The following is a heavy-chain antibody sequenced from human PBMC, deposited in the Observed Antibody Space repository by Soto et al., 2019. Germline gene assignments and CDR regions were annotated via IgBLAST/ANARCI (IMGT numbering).Heavy chain of an antibody. Sequence: PGGSLRLSCAASGFTFSAHYMDWVRQAPGKGLEWVARTRNKANSYTTEYAASVKGRFTISRDDSKNSLCLQMNSLKTEDTAVYYCVRASITATPYYFDYWGQGTLVTVSS. V-gene: IGHV3-72*01. CDR1: GFTFSAHY. D-gene: IGHD1-20*01. CDR3: VRASITATPYYFDY. J-gene: IGHJ4*02. CDR2: TRNKANSYTT.